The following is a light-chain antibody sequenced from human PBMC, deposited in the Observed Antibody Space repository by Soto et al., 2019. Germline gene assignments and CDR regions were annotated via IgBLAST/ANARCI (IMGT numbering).Light chain of an antibody. CDR3: QQCTNWPWT. V-gene: IGKV3-11*01. Sequence: EIVLTQSPVTLSLSPGERATLSCRASQSVSRFLAWYQQKPGQAPRLLIYDASNRATGIPARFSGSGSGTVFTLTISSLQPEDVAVYYCQQCTNWPWTFGQGTKVEIK. CDR1: QSVSRF. J-gene: IGKJ1*01. CDR2: DAS.